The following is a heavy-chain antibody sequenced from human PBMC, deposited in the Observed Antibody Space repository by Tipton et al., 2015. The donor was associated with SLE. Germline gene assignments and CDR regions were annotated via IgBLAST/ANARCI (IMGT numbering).Heavy chain of an antibody. CDR1: GFTFSTYW. Sequence: GSLRLSCAGSGFTFSTYWMSWVRQAPGKGLEWVANIKEDGSEKHYVDSVRGRFTISRDNAKNSLFLQMNSLRDEDTAVYYCARVEPRAVGVYGMDVWGQGTTVTVSS. CDR3: ARVEPRAVGVYGMDV. V-gene: IGHV3-7*01. CDR2: IKEDGSEK. J-gene: IGHJ6*02. D-gene: IGHD1-26*01.